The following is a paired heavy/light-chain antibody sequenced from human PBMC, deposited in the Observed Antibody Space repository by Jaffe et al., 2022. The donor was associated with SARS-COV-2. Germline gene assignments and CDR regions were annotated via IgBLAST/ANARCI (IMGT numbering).Heavy chain of an antibody. Sequence: EVQLLESGGGLVQPGDSLRLSCAASGFSFSNFAMGWVRQAPGKGLEWVSSISASGGSTNYADSVKGRFTISRDNSKNTLFLQMDRPRVDDTAVYYCAKDIGDGYLRGFDYWGQGALVTVSS. CDR3: AKDIGDGYLRGFDY. CDR1: GFSFSNFA. V-gene: IGHV3-23*01. J-gene: IGHJ4*02. D-gene: IGHD5-12*01. CDR2: ISASGGST.
Light chain of an antibody. V-gene: IGKV1-5*03. CDR1: QSISTW. CDR2: KAS. CDR3: QHYSRYPYT. J-gene: IGKJ2*01. Sequence: IQMTQSPSTLSASVGDRVTVTCRASQSISTWLAWYQQKPGKAPKLLIYKASSLQSGVPSRFSGSGSGTEFTLTISSLQPDDFATYYCQHYSRYPYTFGQGTKLEIK.